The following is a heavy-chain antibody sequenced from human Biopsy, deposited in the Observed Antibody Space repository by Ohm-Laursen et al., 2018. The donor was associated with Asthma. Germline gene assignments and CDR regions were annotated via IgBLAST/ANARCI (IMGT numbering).Heavy chain of an antibody. CDR3: AGMISYYHEMSDPFFDY. J-gene: IGHJ4*02. V-gene: IGHV7-4-1*02. CDR1: GYTVTRYA. Sequence: AASVKVSCKASGYTVTRYALNWVRQAPGQGLEWMGWINTNTGTPTYAQGFTGRFVFSLDTSVNTAHLQISNLKAEDTAVYYCAGMISYYHEMSDPFFDYWGQVTLVTVSS. D-gene: IGHD3-22*01. CDR2: INTNTGTP.